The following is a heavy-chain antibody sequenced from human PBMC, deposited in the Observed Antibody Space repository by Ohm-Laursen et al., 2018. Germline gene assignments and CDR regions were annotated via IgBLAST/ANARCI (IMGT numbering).Heavy chain of an antibody. D-gene: IGHD2-15*01. CDR3: AKNRVGGYCSGGSCYSEYFQH. CDR2: TSYDGSNK. J-gene: IGHJ1*01. V-gene: IGHV3-30*18. CDR1: GFTFSSYG. Sequence: SLRLSCAASGFTFSSYGMHWVRQAPGKGLEWVAVTSYDGSNKYYADSVKGRFTISRDNSKNTLYLQMNSLRAEDTAVYYCAKNRVGGYCSGGSCYSEYFQHWGQGTLVTVSS.